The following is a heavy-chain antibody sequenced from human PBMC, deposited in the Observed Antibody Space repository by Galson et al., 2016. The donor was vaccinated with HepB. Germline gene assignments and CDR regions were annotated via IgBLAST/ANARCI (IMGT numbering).Heavy chain of an antibody. CDR3: ARADYYD. D-gene: IGHD3-22*01. Sequence: SVKVSCKAVGGVFSVDAIKWVRQAPGQGLEWMGEIIPLFGTPKYAQKFQGRVSITADESTTTAHMVLSSLTSEDTAVYFCARADYYDWGQGTLVTVSS. CDR1: GGVFSVDA. J-gene: IGHJ4*02. V-gene: IGHV1-69*13. CDR2: IIPLFGTP.